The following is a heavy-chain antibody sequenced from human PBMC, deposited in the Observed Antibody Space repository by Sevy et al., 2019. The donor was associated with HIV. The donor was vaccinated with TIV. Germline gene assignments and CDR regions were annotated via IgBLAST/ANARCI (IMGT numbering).Heavy chain of an antibody. Sequence: GGSRRLSCTASGFTFDDYAMSWFRQAPGKGLEWVAFITRNAYEAYGGTTEYAASVKGRFIISTDDSKSIAYLQMNSLKTEDTAVYYCTRGLATADTPEYYFDYWGQGTLVTVSS. D-gene: IGHD5-12*01. J-gene: IGHJ4*02. CDR3: TRGLATADTPEYYFDY. CDR1: GFTFDDYA. V-gene: IGHV3-49*03. CDR2: ITRNAYEAYGGTT.